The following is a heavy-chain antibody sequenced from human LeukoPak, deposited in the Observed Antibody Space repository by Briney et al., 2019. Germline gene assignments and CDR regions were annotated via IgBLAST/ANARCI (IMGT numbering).Heavy chain of an antibody. J-gene: IGHJ6*03. D-gene: IGHD1-26*01. V-gene: IGHV1-69*13. CDR2: IIPIFGTA. Sequence: ASVNLSCKASGGTFSSYAISWVRQAPGQGLEWMGGIIPIFGTANYAQKFQGRVTITADESASTAYMELSSLRSEDTAVYYCARSSGSYSYYYYYMDVWGKGTTVTVSS. CDR3: ARSSGSYSYYYYYMDV. CDR1: GGTFSSYA.